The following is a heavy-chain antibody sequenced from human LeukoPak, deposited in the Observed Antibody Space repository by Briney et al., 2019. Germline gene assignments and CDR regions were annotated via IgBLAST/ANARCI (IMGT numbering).Heavy chain of an antibody. Sequence: PETLSLTCTVSGGSISSYYWSWIRQSPGKGLEWIGYIYYRGSTSYSPSLKSRVTISVDTSKNQFSLKLRTVTAADTAVYYCAIFPLNYAEYYFDYWGQGILVTVSS. CDR3: AIFPLNYAEYYFDY. D-gene: IGHD2-2*01. J-gene: IGHJ4*02. V-gene: IGHV4-59*08. CDR2: IYYRGST. CDR1: GGSISSYY.